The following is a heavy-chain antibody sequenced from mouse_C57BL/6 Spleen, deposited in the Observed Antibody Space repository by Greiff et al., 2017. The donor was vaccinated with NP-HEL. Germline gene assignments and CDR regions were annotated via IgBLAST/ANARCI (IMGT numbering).Heavy chain of an antibody. CDR1: GYTFTSYW. CDR3: ARSYYYGSSYYAMDY. D-gene: IGHD1-1*01. J-gene: IGHJ4*01. CDR2: IYPSDSET. V-gene: IGHV1-52*01. Sequence: QVQLQQSGAELVRPGSSVKLSCKASGYTFTSYWMHWVKQRPIQGLEWIGNIYPSDSETHYNQKFKDKATLTVDKSSSTAFMQLSSLTSEDSAVYYCARSYYYGSSYYAMDYWGQGTSVTVSS.